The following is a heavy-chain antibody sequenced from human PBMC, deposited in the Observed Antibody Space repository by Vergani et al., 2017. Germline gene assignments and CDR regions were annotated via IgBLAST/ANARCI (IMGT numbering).Heavy chain of an antibody. J-gene: IGHJ4*02. V-gene: IGHV3-48*01. CDR2: INGGSSSI. CDR3: ARELPYSDYTFDY. Sequence: EVQLVESGGGLVQPGGSLRLSCAASGFTFSSYSMNWVRQAPGKGLEWVSYINGGSSSIYYADSVKGRFTISRDNAKKSLYLQMNSLRAEDTAVYYCARELPYSDYTFDYWGQGILVTVSS. D-gene: IGHD4-11*01. CDR1: GFTFSSYS.